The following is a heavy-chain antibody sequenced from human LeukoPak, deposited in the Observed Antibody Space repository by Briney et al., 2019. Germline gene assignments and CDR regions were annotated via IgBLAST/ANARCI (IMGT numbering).Heavy chain of an antibody. J-gene: IGHJ3*02. CDR2: IYTSGST. V-gene: IGHV4-4*09. CDR1: GGSISSYY. CDR3: ASYSGSDAFDI. Sequence: SETLSLTCTVSGGSISSYYWSWIRQPPGKGLEWIGYIYTSGSTNYNPSLKSRVTISVDTSKNQFPLKLSSVTAADTAVYYCASYSGSDAFDIWGQGTMVTVSS. D-gene: IGHD1-26*01.